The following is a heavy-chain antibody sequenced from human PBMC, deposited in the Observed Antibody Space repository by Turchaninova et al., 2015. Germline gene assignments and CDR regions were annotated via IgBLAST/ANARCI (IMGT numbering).Heavy chain of an antibody. D-gene: IGHD2-21*01. V-gene: IGHV1-69*01. CDR3: AIIGTVIHDY. CDR2: IIPSFGTA. CDR1: GGTFSSYA. J-gene: IGHJ4*02. Sequence: QVQLVQSGAEVKKPGSSVKVSCKASGGTFSSYAISWVRQAPGQGLEWRGGIIPSFGTANYAQKVQGVVPITADESTSTACMGLSSLRSEDTAVYYCAIIGTVIHDYWGQGTLVTVSS.